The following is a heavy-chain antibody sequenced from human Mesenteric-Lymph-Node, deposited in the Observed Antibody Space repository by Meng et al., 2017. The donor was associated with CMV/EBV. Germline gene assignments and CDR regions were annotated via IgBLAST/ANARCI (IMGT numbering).Heavy chain of an antibody. CDR3: AKYQSGSFQDYFDY. Sequence: GFTLCSYAMSWVRQATGKGLEWVSVIYSGGSSTYYADSVKGRFTISRDNSKNTLYLQMNSLRAEDTAVYYCAKYQSGSFQDYFDYWGQGTLVTVSS. CDR1: GFTLCSYA. D-gene: IGHD1-26*01. CDR2: IYSGGSST. V-gene: IGHV3-23*03. J-gene: IGHJ4*02.